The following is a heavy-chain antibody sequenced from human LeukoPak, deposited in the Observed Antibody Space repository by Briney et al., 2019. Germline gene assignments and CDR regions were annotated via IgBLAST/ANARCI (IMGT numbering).Heavy chain of an antibody. Sequence: ASVKVSCKASGGTFSSYAINWVRQATGQGLEWMGWMNPNSGNTGYAQKFQGRVTMTRNTSISTAYMELSSLRSEDTAVYYCARWSRDSSSWGGRYWFDPWGQGTLVTVSS. J-gene: IGHJ5*02. CDR3: ARWSRDSSSWGGRYWFDP. V-gene: IGHV1-8*02. CDR1: GGTFSSYA. CDR2: MNPNSGNT. D-gene: IGHD6-13*01.